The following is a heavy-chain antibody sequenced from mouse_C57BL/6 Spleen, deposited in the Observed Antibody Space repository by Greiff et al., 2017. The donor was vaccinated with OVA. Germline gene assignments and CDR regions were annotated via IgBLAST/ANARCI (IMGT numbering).Heavy chain of an antibody. J-gene: IGHJ2*01. Sequence: QVQLQPPGAELVMPGASVKLSCKASFYTFTSYWMHWVKQRPGPGLEWIGEIDPSDSYTNYNQKFKGKSTLTVDKSSSTAYMQLSSLTSEDSAVYYCARTYGSSYDYWGQGTTLTVSS. D-gene: IGHD1-1*01. V-gene: IGHV1-69*01. CDR1: FYTFTSYW. CDR2: IDPSDSYT. CDR3: ARTYGSSYDY.